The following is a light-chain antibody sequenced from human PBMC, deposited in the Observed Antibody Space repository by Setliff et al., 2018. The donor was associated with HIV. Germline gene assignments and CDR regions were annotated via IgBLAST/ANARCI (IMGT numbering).Light chain of an antibody. CDR2: GNI. V-gene: IGLV1-40*01. CDR1: SSNIGAGYD. J-gene: IGLJ1*01. CDR3: QSYDSSLSVFV. Sequence: QSVLTQPPSVSGAPGQRVTISCTGSSSNIGAGYDVHWYQHLPGTAPKLLIYGNINRPSGVPDRFSGSKSGTSASLAITGLQAEDEADYYCQSYDSSLSVFVFGTGTKSPS.